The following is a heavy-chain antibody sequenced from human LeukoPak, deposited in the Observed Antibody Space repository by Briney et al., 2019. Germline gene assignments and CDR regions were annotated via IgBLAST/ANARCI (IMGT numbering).Heavy chain of an antibody. Sequence: GGSLRLSCAASGFTFSNAWMSWVRQAPGKGLEWVGRIKSETGGGTTDYAAPVKGGFTISRDDSKNTLYLQMNSLKTEDTAVYYCTTDRGDIVVVPAAIDYWGQGTLVTVSS. J-gene: IGHJ4*02. CDR2: IKSETGGGTT. D-gene: IGHD2-2*02. CDR1: GFTFSNAW. V-gene: IGHV3-15*01. CDR3: TTDRGDIVVVPAAIDY.